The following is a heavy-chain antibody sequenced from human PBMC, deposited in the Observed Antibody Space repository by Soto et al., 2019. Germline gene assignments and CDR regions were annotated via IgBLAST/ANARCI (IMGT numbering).Heavy chain of an antibody. V-gene: IGHV3-21*01. Sequence: EVQLVESGGGLVKPGGSLRLSCAASGFTFSSYSMNWVRQAPGKGLEWVSSISSSSSYIYYADSVKGRFTISRDNAKNSLYLRMNSLRAEDTAVYYCARGTYYYDSSVYYSLWGQGTLVTVSS. CDR1: GFTFSSYS. J-gene: IGHJ4*02. D-gene: IGHD3-22*01. CDR3: ARGTYYYDSSVYYSL. CDR2: ISSSSSYI.